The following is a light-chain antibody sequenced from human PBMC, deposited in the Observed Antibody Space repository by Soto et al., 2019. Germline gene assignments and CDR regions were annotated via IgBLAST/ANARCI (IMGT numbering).Light chain of an antibody. CDR3: SSYTSSSTPCV. J-gene: IGLJ3*02. V-gene: IGLV2-14*01. CDR1: SSDVGGYKY. Sequence: QSVLTQPASVSGSPGQSITISCTGTSSDVGGYKYVSWYQQHPGKAPKLMIYEVSNRPSGVSNRFSGSKSGNTASLTISGLHAEDEADYYCSSYTSSSTPCVFGGGTKLTVL. CDR2: EVS.